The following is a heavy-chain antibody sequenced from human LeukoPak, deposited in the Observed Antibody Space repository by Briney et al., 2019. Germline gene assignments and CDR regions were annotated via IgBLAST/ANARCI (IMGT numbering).Heavy chain of an antibody. CDR1: GFTFSSYA. Sequence: GRSLRLSCAASGFTFSSYAMHWVRQAPGKGLEWVAVISYDGSNKYYADSVKGRFTISRDNSKNTLYLQMNSLRAEDTAVYYCAKSPYDSSGYYYFDYWGQGTLVTVSS. J-gene: IGHJ4*02. CDR3: AKSPYDSSGYYYFDY. V-gene: IGHV3-30*04. CDR2: ISYDGSNK. D-gene: IGHD3-22*01.